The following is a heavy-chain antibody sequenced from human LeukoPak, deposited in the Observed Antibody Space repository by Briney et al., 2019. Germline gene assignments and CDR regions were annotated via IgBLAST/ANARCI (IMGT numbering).Heavy chain of an antibody. CDR3: AKDTVDV. CDR1: GFTFSSYG. Sequence: GGSLRLSCAASGFTFSSYGMHWVRQAPGKGLEWVAVISYDGSNKYYADSVKGRFTISRDNSKNTLYLQMNSLRAEDTAVYYCAKDTVDVWGKGTTVTISS. CDR2: ISYDGSNK. V-gene: IGHV3-30*18. J-gene: IGHJ6*04.